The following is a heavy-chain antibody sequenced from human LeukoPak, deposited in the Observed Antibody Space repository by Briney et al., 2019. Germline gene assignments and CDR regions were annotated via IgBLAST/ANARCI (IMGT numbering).Heavy chain of an antibody. CDR1: GFTFSSYA. Sequence: PGGSLRLSCAASGFTFSSYAMSWVRQAPGKGLEWVSAISGSGGSTYYADSVKGRFTISRDNSKNTLYLQMNSLRAEDTAVYYCAKVAGGSGSYYPYYFYYWGQGTLVTVSS. CDR2: ISGSGGST. J-gene: IGHJ4*02. CDR3: AKVAGGSGSYYPYYFYY. V-gene: IGHV3-23*01. D-gene: IGHD3-10*01.